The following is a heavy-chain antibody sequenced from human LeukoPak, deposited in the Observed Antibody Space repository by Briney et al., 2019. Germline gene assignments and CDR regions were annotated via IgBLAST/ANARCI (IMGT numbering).Heavy chain of an antibody. Sequence: GGSLRLSCAASGFTFSSYWMGWVRQAPGKGLEWVSSISSSSSYIYYADSVKGRFTISRDNAKNSLYLQMNSLRAEDTAVYYCARDSRRSSTSYFDYWGQGTLVTVSS. D-gene: IGHD2-2*01. CDR2: ISSSSSYI. V-gene: IGHV3-21*01. J-gene: IGHJ4*02. CDR3: ARDSRRSSTSYFDY. CDR1: GFTFSSYW.